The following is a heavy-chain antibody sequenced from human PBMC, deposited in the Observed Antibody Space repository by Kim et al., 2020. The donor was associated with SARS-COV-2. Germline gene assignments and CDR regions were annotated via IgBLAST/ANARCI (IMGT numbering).Heavy chain of an antibody. V-gene: IGHV3-33*05. CDR2: ISYDGSNK. D-gene: IGHD3-10*01. Sequence: GGSLRLSCAASGFTFSSYGMHWVRQAPGKGLEWVAVISYDGSNKYYADSVKGRFTISRDNSKNTLYLQMNSLRAEDTAVYYCARSTVSGSYYDSGTEFDPWGQGTLVTVSS. CDR1: GFTFSSYG. J-gene: IGHJ5*02. CDR3: ARSTVSGSYYDSGTEFDP.